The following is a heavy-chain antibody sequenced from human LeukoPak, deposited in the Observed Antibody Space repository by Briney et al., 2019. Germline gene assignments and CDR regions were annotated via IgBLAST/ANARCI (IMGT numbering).Heavy chain of an antibody. CDR1: GGSISSYY. CDR2: IYYSGST. D-gene: IGHD2-21*02. Sequence: SETLSLTCTVSGGSISSYYWSWIRQPPGKGLEWIGYIYYSGSTNYNPSLKSRVTISVDTSKNQFSLKLSSVTAADTAVYYCARGVRDSHDCANDYWGQGTLVTVSS. J-gene: IGHJ4*02. CDR3: ARGVRDSHDCANDY. V-gene: IGHV4-59*01.